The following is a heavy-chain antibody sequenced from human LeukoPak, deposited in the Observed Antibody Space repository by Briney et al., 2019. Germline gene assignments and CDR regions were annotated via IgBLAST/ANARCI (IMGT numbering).Heavy chain of an antibody. Sequence: GGSLRLSCAASGFTLITYSMNSVRQAPGKELEWVSYISSSSDTIYYADSVKGRFTISRDNAKNSLYLQMNRLKAEYRAVYYRARVRRYYYDSSGYHHPVDYWGQGTLVTVSS. J-gene: IGHJ4*02. CDR3: ARVRRYYYDSSGYHHPVDY. D-gene: IGHD3-22*01. V-gene: IGHV3-48*01. CDR2: ISSSSDTI. CDR1: GFTLITYS.